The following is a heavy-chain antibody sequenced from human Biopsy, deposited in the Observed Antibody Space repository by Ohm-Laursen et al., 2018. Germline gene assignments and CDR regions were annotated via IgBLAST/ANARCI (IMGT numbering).Heavy chain of an antibody. CDR1: EGTISNYG. Sequence: GASVKVSCKAPEGTISNYGVNWVRQAPGQGLERLGGNIPILGTGNYAQKFQDRVTVAADTSTSTATMELRSLRSDDTAVYYCATKLTGYFHHWGQGTLVIVSS. V-gene: IGHV1-69*06. CDR2: NIPILGTG. CDR3: ATKLTGYFHH. J-gene: IGHJ1*01. D-gene: IGHD3-9*01.